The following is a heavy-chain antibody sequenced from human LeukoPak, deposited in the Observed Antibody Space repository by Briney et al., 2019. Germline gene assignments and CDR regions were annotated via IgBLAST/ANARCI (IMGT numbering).Heavy chain of an antibody. D-gene: IGHD3-10*01. CDR1: GITLSNYG. Sequence: GGSMRLACAVSGITLSNYGMSWVRRAPGEGLEWVAGISGSGGTTNYADSVKGRFTISRDTPKHTLYLQMNSLRAEDTAVYFCAKRGVVIRVFLVGFHKEANYFDSWGQGALVTVSS. CDR2: ISGSGGTT. J-gene: IGHJ4*02. V-gene: IGHV3-23*01. CDR3: AKRGVVIRVFLVGFHKEANYFDS.